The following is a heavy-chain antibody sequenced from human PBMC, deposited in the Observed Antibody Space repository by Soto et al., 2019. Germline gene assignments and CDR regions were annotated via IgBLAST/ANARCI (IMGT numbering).Heavy chain of an antibody. J-gene: IGHJ4*02. CDR3: AHAYGGRSLY. CDR1: GFSLTTDRVG. CDR2: IYWDDSK. D-gene: IGHD1-26*01. Sequence: QITLKESGPTLVKPTQTLTLTCTFSGFSLTTDRVGVGWIRQPPGEALEWLAVIYWDDSKTYRPSLESRLTITKDTSKNQVALTMTNMDSLDTATYYCAHAYGGRSLYWGQGTLVTV. V-gene: IGHV2-5*02.